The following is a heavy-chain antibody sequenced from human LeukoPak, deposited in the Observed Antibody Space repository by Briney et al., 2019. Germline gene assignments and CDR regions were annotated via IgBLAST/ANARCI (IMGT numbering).Heavy chain of an antibody. CDR2: INPNSADA. D-gene: IGHD6-19*01. CDR1: GYTFSDYY. Sequence: VASVKVSCKASGYTFSDYYMHWVRQAPGQGLEWMGWINPNSADANYAQKFQGRVTVTRDTSISTVYMELSRLRSDDTAVYYCAREGLYSSFDYWGQGTLVTVSS. CDR3: AREGLYSSFDY. J-gene: IGHJ4*02. V-gene: IGHV1-2*02.